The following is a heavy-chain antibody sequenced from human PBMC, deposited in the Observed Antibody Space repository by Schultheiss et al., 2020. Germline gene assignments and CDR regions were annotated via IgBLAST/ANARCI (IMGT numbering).Heavy chain of an antibody. V-gene: IGHV3-23*01. Sequence: GGSLRLSSAASGFTFSTSAMSWVRQAPGQGLEWVSAISGGGSSTYYTDSVRGRFTISRDNAKNTLYLQMNSLRAEDTAVYYCAKDLFTRPYYYGMDVWGQGTTVTVSS. CDR1: GFTFSTSA. D-gene: IGHD2-21*01. CDR2: ISGGGSST. J-gene: IGHJ6*02. CDR3: AKDLFTRPYYYGMDV.